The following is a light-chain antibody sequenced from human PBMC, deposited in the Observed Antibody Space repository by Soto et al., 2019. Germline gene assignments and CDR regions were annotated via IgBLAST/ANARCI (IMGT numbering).Light chain of an antibody. CDR1: QTIRSTY. CDR2: GAF. CDR3: QQYGNLPRT. V-gene: IGKV3-20*01. Sequence: EIVLTQSPGTLSMPPGESATLSCRASQTIRSTYLAWYQQKPGQAPRLLIYGAFSRAIGIPDRFSGSGSGTDFTLTISRLEPEDFAVYFCQQYGNLPRTFGQGTKVDI. J-gene: IGKJ1*01.